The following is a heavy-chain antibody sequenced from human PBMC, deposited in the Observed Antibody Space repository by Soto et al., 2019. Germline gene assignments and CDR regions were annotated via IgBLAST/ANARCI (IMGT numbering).Heavy chain of an antibody. CDR2: ISSSSSYI. Sequence: EVQLVESGGGLVKPGGSLRLSCAASGFTFSSYSMNWVRQAPGKGLEWVSSISSSSSYIYYADSVKGRFTISRDNAKNSLYLQMNSLRAEDTAVYYCARRLWEPLGYFDYWGQGTLVTVSP. V-gene: IGHV3-21*01. D-gene: IGHD1-26*01. CDR1: GFTFSSYS. J-gene: IGHJ4*02. CDR3: ARRLWEPLGYFDY.